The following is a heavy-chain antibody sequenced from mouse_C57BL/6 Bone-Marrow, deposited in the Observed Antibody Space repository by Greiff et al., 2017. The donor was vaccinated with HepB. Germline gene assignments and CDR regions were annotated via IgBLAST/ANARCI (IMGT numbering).Heavy chain of an antibody. Sequence: EVKLVESGGGLVKPGGSLKLSCAASGFTFSDYGMHWVRQAPEKGLEWVAYISSGSSTIYYADTVKGRFTISRDNAKNTLFLQMTSLRSEDTAMYYCARPGVMITKAWFAYWGQGTLVTVSA. V-gene: IGHV5-17*01. CDR2: ISSGSSTI. CDR1: GFTFSDYG. J-gene: IGHJ3*01. CDR3: ARPGVMITKAWFAY. D-gene: IGHD2-4*01.